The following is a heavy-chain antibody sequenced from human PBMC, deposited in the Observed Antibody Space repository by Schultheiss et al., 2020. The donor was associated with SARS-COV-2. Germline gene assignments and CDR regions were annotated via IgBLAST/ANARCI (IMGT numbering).Heavy chain of an antibody. J-gene: IGHJ4*02. Sequence: SQTLSLTCAVSRDSVISATYCWSWIRQPPGKGLEWIGYICHNGGAKYNASLKSRVTISLDTATNQFSLRVSSVTAADTAVYYCARGDDYGGFVDYWGQGTLVTVSS. CDR3: ARGDDYGGFVDY. V-gene: IGHV4-61*01. CDR1: RDSVISATYC. D-gene: IGHD4-23*01. CDR2: ICHNGGA.